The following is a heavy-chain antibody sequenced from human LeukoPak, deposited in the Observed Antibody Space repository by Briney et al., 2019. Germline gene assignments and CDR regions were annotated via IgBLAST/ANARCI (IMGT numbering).Heavy chain of an antibody. V-gene: IGHV4-59*01. CDR3: ARARRAYTGYLSHYYYHMDV. J-gene: IGHJ6*03. CDR2: VYYTGGT. D-gene: IGHD5-12*01. Sequence: PSETLSLTCTVSGASISSSYWSWVRQPPGKGLEWIGFVYYTGGTNYNPSLRSRVTISLGTSRNQLSLELMSVNAADTAVYYCARARRAYTGYLSHYYYHMDVWGKGTTVTVSS. CDR1: GASISSSY.